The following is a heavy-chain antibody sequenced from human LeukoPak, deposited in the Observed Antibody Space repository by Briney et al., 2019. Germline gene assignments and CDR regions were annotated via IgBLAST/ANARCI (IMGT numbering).Heavy chain of an antibody. J-gene: IGHJ3*02. CDR3: ARDRYDGSAFDI. CDR2: INWNGGST. CDR1: GFTFDDYG. Sequence: GGSLRLSCAASGFTFDDYGMSWVRQAPGKGLEWVSGINWNGGSTGYADSVKGRFTISRDNAKNSLYLQMNGLRAEDTALYYCARDRYDGSAFDIWGQGTMVTVSS. D-gene: IGHD3-22*01. V-gene: IGHV3-20*04.